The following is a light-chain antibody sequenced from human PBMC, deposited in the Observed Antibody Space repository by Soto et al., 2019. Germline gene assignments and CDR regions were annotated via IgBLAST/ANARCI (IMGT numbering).Light chain of an antibody. V-gene: IGLV2-14*01. CDR2: DVC. CDR3: NSYTSSSTFV. J-gene: IGLJ1*01. Sequence: QSVLTQPASVSGSPGQSITISCTGTSSDVGGYNYVSWYQQHPGKAPKLMIYDVCNRPSGVSNRFSGSKSGNTASLTISGLQAEDEADYYCNSYTSSSTFVFGTGTKVTVL. CDR1: SSDVGGYNY.